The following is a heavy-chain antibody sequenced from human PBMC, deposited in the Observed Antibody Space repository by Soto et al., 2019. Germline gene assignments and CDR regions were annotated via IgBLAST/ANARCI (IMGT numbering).Heavy chain of an antibody. D-gene: IGHD6-13*01. CDR1: GRSFSGYY. Sequence: SETLSLTCALYGRSFSGYYWSSVRQPPGKGLESLGEINHSGSTTYNPSLKRRVTISGDTSKTQYSLELGSVTAADTAVYYYARGRSPSIAAAGAYYMDVWGKGTTVTVSS. CDR2: INHSGST. CDR3: ARGRSPSIAAAGAYYMDV. V-gene: IGHV4-34*01. J-gene: IGHJ6*03.